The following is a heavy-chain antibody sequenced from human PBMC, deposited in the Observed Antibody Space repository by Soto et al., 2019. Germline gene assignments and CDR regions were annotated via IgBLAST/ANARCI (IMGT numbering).Heavy chain of an antibody. J-gene: IGHJ6*02. CDR1: RVAFSKFI. D-gene: IGHD6-19*01. CDR3: AKVRYSSPMGYYYGMDV. CDR2: IIPIFGTA. Sequence: SVKVSCKASRVAFSKFIVTWVRQAPGLGLEWVGGIIPIFGTANYAQKLQGRVTITADESTSTSYMEVNNLRSEDTAVYYCAKVRYSSPMGYYYGMDVWGQGTTVTVS. V-gene: IGHV1-69*13.